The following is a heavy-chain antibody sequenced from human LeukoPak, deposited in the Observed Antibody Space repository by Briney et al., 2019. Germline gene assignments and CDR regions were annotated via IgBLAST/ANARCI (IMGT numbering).Heavy chain of an antibody. CDR2: INIDGSST. V-gene: IGHV3-74*01. J-gene: IGHJ4*02. CDR3: ARAIAPATLAS. D-gene: IGHD6-13*01. CDR1: GFTFTGYW. Sequence: GGSPRLSCAASGFTFTGYWMNWVRQAPGKGLVWVSHINIDGSSTNYADSVKGRFTISRDNAKNTLYLQMNSLRAEDTAVYYCARAIAPATLASWGQGTLVTVSS.